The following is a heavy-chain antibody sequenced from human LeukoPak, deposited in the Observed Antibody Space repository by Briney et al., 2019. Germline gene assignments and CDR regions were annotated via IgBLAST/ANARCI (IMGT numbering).Heavy chain of an antibody. V-gene: IGHV3-30*18. CDR1: GFTFSSYG. Sequence: SGGSLRLSCAASGFTFSSYGMYWVPQAPGKGLEWVALISYDGSNKYYADSVKGRFTISRDNSKNTLYLQMNSLRAEDTAVYYCAKDEIGAVAGLIDYWGQGTLVTVSS. D-gene: IGHD6-19*01. J-gene: IGHJ4*02. CDR2: ISYDGSNK. CDR3: AKDEIGAVAGLIDY.